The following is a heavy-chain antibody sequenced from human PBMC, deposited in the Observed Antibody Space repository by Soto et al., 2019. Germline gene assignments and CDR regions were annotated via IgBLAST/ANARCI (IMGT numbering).Heavy chain of an antibody. CDR1: GGSISSYS. CDR2: VYNSGSS. Sequence: QVQLQESGPGLVKPSETLSLTCTVSGGSISSYSWTWIRQPPGKGLEWIGYVYNSGSSSKNPSLTSRVTMSIDTSENRFSLKLTSVTAADTAVYYCARCQMSTEYLHYYYMDVWGKGSTVTVSS. D-gene: IGHD2-2*01. CDR3: ARCQMSTEYLHYYYMDV. J-gene: IGHJ6*03. V-gene: IGHV4-59*13.